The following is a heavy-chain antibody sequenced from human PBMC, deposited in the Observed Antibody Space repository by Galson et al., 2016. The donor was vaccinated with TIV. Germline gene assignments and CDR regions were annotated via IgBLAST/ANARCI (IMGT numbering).Heavy chain of an antibody. D-gene: IGHD1-26*01. CDR2: IRYDGSNK. CDR3: VKDRVGATYWVRSFDV. CDR1: GFIFRNYG. Sequence: SLRLSCAASGFIFRNYGMHWVRQAPGRGLEWVAFIRYDGSNKFYADSVKGRFTISRDNSKDTLYVQMNSLRVEDTAVYYCVKDRVGATYWVRSFDVWGQGTMVTVSS. J-gene: IGHJ3*01. V-gene: IGHV3-30*02.